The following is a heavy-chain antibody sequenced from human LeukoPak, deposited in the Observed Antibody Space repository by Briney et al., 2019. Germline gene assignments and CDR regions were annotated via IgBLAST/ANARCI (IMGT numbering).Heavy chain of an antibody. D-gene: IGHD3-22*01. CDR2: ISGSGGST. V-gene: IGHV3-23*01. Sequence: GGSLRLSCAASGFTFSSYAMSWVRQAPGKGLEWVSGISGSGGSTYYADSVKGRFTISRDNSRKTLYLQMSSLRAEDTAVYYCGKALNYYDSSGSYYGNDYWGQGTLVTVSS. CDR3: GKALNYYDSSGSYYGNDY. J-gene: IGHJ4*02. CDR1: GFTFSSYA.